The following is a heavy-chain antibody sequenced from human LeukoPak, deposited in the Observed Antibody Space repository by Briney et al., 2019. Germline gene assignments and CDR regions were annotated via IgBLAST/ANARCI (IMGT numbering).Heavy chain of an antibody. J-gene: IGHJ5*02. CDR2: IYYSGST. Sequence: PSETLSLTCTVSGGSISSYYWSWIRQPPGKGLEWIGYIYYSGSTNYNPSLKSRVTISVDTSKNQFSLKLSSVTAADTAVYYCATRSGGVLIRYNWNKGWFDPWGQGTLVTVSS. D-gene: IGHD1/OR15-1a*01. CDR3: ATRSGGVLIRYNWNKGWFDP. V-gene: IGHV4-59*12. CDR1: GGSISSYY.